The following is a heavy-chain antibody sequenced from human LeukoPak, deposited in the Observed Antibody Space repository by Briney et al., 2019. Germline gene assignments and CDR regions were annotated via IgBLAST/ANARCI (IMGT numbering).Heavy chain of an antibody. D-gene: IGHD3-22*01. CDR2: ISGSGGST. Sequence: GGSLRLSCVTSGFTFTNYAMNWVRRAPGKGLEWVSSISGSGGSTYYADSVKGRFTISRDNSKNTLYLQMNSLRAEDTAVYYCAKITTKYYYDSSAYFDYWGQGTLVTVSS. CDR3: AKITTKYYYDSSAYFDY. CDR1: GFTFTNYA. V-gene: IGHV3-23*01. J-gene: IGHJ4*02.